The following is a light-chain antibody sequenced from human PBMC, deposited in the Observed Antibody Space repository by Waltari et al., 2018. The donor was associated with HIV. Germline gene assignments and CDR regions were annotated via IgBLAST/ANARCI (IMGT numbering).Light chain of an antibody. CDR2: AVS. CDR1: TRDVGGYRY. Sequence: QSALTQPDPVPGSPGQSITISCTGTTRDVGGYRYVSWYQQHPGKAPKLMIYAVSNLLSGVSNRFSGSKSGNPASLTISGLQAEDEADYYCSSYTSSSTYFFGTGTKVTVL. V-gene: IGLV2-14*03. J-gene: IGLJ1*01. CDR3: SSYTSSSTYF.